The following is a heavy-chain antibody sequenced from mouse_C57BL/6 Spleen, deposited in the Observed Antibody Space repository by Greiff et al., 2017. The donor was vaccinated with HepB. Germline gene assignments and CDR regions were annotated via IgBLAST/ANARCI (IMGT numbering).Heavy chain of an antibody. CDR2: IYPRSGNT. Sequence: QVQLQQSGAELARPGASVKLSCKASGYTFTSYGISWVKQRTGQGLEWIGEIYPRSGNTYYNEKFKGKATLTADKSSSTAYMELRSLTSEDSAVYFCAKRHYSNSWFAYWGQGTLVTVSA. V-gene: IGHV1-81*01. D-gene: IGHD2-5*01. J-gene: IGHJ3*01. CDR1: GYTFTSYG. CDR3: AKRHYSNSWFAY.